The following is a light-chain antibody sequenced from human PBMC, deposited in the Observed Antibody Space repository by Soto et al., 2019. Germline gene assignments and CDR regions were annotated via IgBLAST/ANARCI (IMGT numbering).Light chain of an antibody. CDR3: QQYNRYLT. CDR1: QSISSW. V-gene: IGKV1-5*03. J-gene: IGKJ1*01. Sequence: DVQVPQSPATLSASVGDRVTITFRASQSISSWLAWYQQKPGKAPKLLIYKASSLESGVPSRFSGSGSGTEFTLTISSLQPDDFATYYCQQYNRYLTFGQGTKVDIK. CDR2: KAS.